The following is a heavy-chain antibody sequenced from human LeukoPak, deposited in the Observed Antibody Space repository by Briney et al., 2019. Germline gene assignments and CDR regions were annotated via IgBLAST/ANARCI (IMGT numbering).Heavy chain of an antibody. CDR2: ISGGGGST. CDR3: AKDGTLATVTTFGPHYALDY. CDR1: GFTFSSYA. J-gene: IGHJ4*02. V-gene: IGHV3-23*01. Sequence: GGSLRLSCAASGFTFSSYAMSWVRQAPGKGLEWVSAISGGGGSTYYADSVKGRFTISRDNSKNTLYLQMNSLRAEDTAVYYCAKDGTLATVTTFGPHYALDYWGQGTLVTVSS. D-gene: IGHD4-17*01.